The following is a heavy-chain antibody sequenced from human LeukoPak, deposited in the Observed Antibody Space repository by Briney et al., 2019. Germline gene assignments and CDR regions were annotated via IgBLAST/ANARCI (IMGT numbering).Heavy chain of an antibody. CDR3: ARDRDAIGDY. V-gene: IGHV3-30-3*01. CDR2: ILHDGSNN. D-gene: IGHD2-8*01. Sequence: GGSLRLSCAASGFTFRNYAMAWVRQAPGKGLEWVAVILHDGSNNYYADSVRGRFTISRDNSKNTLDLQMNSLTAEDTAVYYCARDRDAIGDYWSQGTLVTVSS. CDR1: GFTFRNYA. J-gene: IGHJ4*02.